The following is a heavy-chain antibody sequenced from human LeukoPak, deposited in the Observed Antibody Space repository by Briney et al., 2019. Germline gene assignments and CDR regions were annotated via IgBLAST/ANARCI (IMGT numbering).Heavy chain of an antibody. CDR1: GYTFTNYA. J-gene: IGHJ4*02. D-gene: IGHD3-10*01. Sequence: ASVKVSCKTSGYTFTNYAMQWVRQAPGQRLEWMGWINAGNGYTRYSQKFQGRVTITRDTSASIAYMKLSSLRSEDTAVYYCARDRGVTMVRGVIDSFDYWGRGTLVTVSS. CDR2: INAGNGYT. V-gene: IGHV1-3*01. CDR3: ARDRGVTMVRGVIDSFDY.